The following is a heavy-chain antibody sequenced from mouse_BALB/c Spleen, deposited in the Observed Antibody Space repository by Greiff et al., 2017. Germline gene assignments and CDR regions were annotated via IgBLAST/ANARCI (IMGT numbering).Heavy chain of an antibody. J-gene: IGHJ4*01. CDR1: GYSITSDYA. Sequence: EVKLVESGPGLVKPSQSLSLTCTVTGYSITSDYAWNWIRQFPGNKLEWMGYISYSGSTSYNPSLKSRISITRDTSKNQFFLQLNSVTTEDTATYYCARHYYGYYAMDYWGQGTSVTVSS. CDR3: ARHYYGYYAMDY. V-gene: IGHV3-2*02. D-gene: IGHD1-2*01. CDR2: ISYSGST.